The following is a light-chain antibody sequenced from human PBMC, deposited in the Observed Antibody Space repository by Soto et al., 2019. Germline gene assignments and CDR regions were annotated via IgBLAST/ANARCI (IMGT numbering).Light chain of an antibody. J-gene: IGKJ2*01. CDR1: QSVSDSS. CDR3: QLYGDSPMYT. CDR2: GAS. V-gene: IGKV3-20*01. Sequence: EIVLTQSPGTLSLSPGERATLSCRASQSVSDSSLAWYHQKPGQAPRLLIYGASRRATGIPDTFSGSGSGTDFTLPIRRLEPEDFAVYYCQLYGDSPMYTFGQGTKLEIK.